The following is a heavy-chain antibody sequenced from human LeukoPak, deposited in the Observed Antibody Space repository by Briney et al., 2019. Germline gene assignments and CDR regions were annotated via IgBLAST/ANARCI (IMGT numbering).Heavy chain of an antibody. Sequence: GGSLRLSCAASGFTFSSYAMSWVRQAPGKGLEWVSAISGSGGSTYYADSVKGRFTISRDNSKNTLYLQMNSLRAEDTAVYYCAKSEVIVVVVAAHYFDYWGQGTLVTVSS. D-gene: IGHD2-15*01. CDR2: ISGSGGST. J-gene: IGHJ4*02. V-gene: IGHV3-23*01. CDR1: GFTFSSYA. CDR3: AKSEVIVVVVAAHYFDY.